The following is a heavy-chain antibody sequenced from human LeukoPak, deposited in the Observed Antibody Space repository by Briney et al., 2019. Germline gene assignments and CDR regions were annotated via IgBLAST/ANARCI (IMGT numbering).Heavy chain of an antibody. CDR2: ISGSGGST. Sequence: GGSLRLSCAASGFTFSSYAMSWVRQAPGKGLEWVSAISGSGGSTYYADSVKGRFTISRDNSKDTLYLQMNSLRAEDTAVYYCAKAPSKDSSGYYYVDYWGQGTLVTVSS. CDR1: GFTFSSYA. CDR3: AKAPSKDSSGYYYVDY. J-gene: IGHJ4*02. D-gene: IGHD3-22*01. V-gene: IGHV3-23*01.